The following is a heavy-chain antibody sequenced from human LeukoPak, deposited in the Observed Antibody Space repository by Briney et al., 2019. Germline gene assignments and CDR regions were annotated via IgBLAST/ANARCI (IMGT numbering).Heavy chain of an antibody. CDR2: MNPNSGNT. V-gene: IGHV1-8*01. D-gene: IGHD4-17*01. Sequence: ASVKVSCKASGYTFTSYDINWVRQATGQGLEWMGWMNPNSGNTGYAQKFQGRVTMTRNTSISTAYMELSSLRSEDTAVYYCARIWEPYGDYDWFDPWGQGTLVTVSS. CDR1: GYTFTSYD. J-gene: IGHJ5*02. CDR3: ARIWEPYGDYDWFDP.